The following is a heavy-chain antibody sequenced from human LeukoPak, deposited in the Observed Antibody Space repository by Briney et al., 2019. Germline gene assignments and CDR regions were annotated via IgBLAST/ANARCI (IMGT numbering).Heavy chain of an antibody. V-gene: IGHV1-18*01. Sequence: ASVKVSCKASGYTFTSYGISWVRQAPGQGLEWLGWISTYNNNTHYAQKFQVRVTMTTDTSTSTAYMELRSLRSDDTAVYYCAREINYYYDSSGYPIDYWGQGTLVTVSS. CDR3: AREINYYYDSSGYPIDY. J-gene: IGHJ4*02. D-gene: IGHD3-22*01. CDR1: GYTFTSYG. CDR2: ISTYNNNT.